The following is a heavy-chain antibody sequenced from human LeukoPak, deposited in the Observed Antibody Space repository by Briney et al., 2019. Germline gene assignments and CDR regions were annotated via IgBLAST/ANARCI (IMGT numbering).Heavy chain of an antibody. V-gene: IGHV3-7*01. CDR2: IKQDGSEK. CDR1: GFTFSSYW. J-gene: IGHJ3*02. CDR3: ARDQNDFWSGANMDDAFDI. D-gene: IGHD3-3*01. Sequence: GGSLRLSCAASGFTFSSYWMSWVRQAPGKGLEWVANIKQDGSEKYYVDSVKGRFTISRDNAKNSLYLQMNSLRAEDTAVYYCARDQNDFWSGANMDDAFDIWGQGTMVTVSS.